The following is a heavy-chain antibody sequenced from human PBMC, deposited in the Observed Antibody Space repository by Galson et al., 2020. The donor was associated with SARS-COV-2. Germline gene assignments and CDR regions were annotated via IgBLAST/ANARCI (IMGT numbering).Heavy chain of an antibody. D-gene: IGHD6-19*01. Sequence: ASVKVSCKASGYTFIDYYMHWVRQAPGQGLEWMGWINAKSGGTDYAQKFQGRVTMTRDTSISTAYMELNRLTSDDTAVYYCARDIGYRNGWHYDYWGQGTLVTVSS. CDR2: INAKSGGT. J-gene: IGHJ4*02. CDR1: GYTFIDYY. CDR3: ARDIGYRNGWHYDY. V-gene: IGHV1-2*02.